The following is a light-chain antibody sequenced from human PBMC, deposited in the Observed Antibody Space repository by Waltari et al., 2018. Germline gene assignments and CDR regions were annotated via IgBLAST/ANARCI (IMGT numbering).Light chain of an antibody. V-gene: IGLV2-14*01. CDR1: SNDVGGYNY. J-gene: IGLJ2*01. CDR3: SSYTSRTTLV. Sequence: QSALTQPASVSGSPGQSITISCTGTSNDVGGYNYVSWYQQSPGKAPNCMVYDVNKLPSGVSNRFSGAKSGNTASLTISGLQAEDEADYYCSSYTSRTTLVFGGGTRLTVL. CDR2: DVN.